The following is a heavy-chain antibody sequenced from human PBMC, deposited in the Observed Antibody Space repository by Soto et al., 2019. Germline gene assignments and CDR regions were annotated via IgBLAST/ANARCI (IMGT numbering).Heavy chain of an antibody. CDR1: GGSISSGDYY. CDR3: DRCALVGDWFDP. D-gene: IGHD2-21*01. J-gene: IGHJ5*02. CDR2: IYYSGST. Sequence: SETLSLTCTVSGGSISSGDYYWSWIRQPPGKGLEWIGYIYYSGSTYYNPSLKSRVTISVDTSKNQFSLKLSSVTAADTAVYYCDRCALVGDWFDPWGQGTLVTVSS. V-gene: IGHV4-30-4*01.